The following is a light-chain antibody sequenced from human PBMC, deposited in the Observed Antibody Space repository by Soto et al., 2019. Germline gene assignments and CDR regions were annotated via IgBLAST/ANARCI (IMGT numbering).Light chain of an antibody. CDR3: QQYGTSIYT. CDR2: NAS. Sequence: ELVLTQSPGTLSLSPGERATVSCRASQSVSGTALAWYQQKPGQAPRLLIYNASSRATGIPDRFSGSGSGTDFTLTISRLEPEDFAVYYCQQYGTSIYTFGQGTKVDXK. V-gene: IGKV3-20*01. CDR1: QSVSGTA. J-gene: IGKJ2*01.